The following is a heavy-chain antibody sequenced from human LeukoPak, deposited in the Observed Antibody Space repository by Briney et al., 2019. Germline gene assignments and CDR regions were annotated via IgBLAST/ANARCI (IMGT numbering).Heavy chain of an antibody. Sequence: GASVKVSCKASGGTFSSYAISWVRQAPGQGLEWMGGIIPIFGTANYAQKFQGRVTITADKSTSTAYMELSSLRSEDTAVYYCARAAFTLLYRGPQSEGKPLDYWGQGTLVTVSS. V-gene: IGHV1-69*06. CDR3: ARAAFTLLYRGPQSEGKPLDY. J-gene: IGHJ4*02. CDR2: IIPIFGTA. D-gene: IGHD1-14*01. CDR1: GGTFSSYA.